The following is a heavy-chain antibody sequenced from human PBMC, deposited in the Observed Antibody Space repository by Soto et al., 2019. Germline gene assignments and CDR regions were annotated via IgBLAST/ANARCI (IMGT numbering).Heavy chain of an antibody. J-gene: IGHJ4*02. CDR3: AKGPYGDHTYYFDY. D-gene: IGHD4-17*01. Sequence: EVQLLGSGGNLVQPGGSLRLSCAASGFTFSSYAMNWVRQAPGKGLEWLSLISGSGGSTNYADSVKGRFTISRDNSKNTLYLQMSSLRADDTAVYYCAKGPYGDHTYYFDYWGQGTLVTVSS. CDR1: GFTFSSYA. CDR2: ISGSGGST. V-gene: IGHV3-23*01.